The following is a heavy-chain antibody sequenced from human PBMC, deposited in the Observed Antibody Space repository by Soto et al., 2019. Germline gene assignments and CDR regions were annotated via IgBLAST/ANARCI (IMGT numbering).Heavy chain of an antibody. CDR3: ARVTYGDYPLNYYYYYYMDV. V-gene: IGHV3-33*01. Sequence: QVQLVESGGGVVQPGRSLRLSCAASGFTFSSYGMHWVRQAPGKGLEWVAVIWYDGSNKYYADSVKGRFTISRDNSKNTLYLQMNSLRAEETAVYYCARVTYGDYPLNYYYYYYMDVWGKGTTVTVSS. CDR1: GFTFSSYG. CDR2: IWYDGSNK. J-gene: IGHJ6*03. D-gene: IGHD4-17*01.